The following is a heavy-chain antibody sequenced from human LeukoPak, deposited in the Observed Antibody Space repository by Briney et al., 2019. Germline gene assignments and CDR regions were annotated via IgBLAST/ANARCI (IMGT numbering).Heavy chain of an antibody. CDR2: INLGGST. V-gene: IGHV4-34*01. CDR1: GGSFSGYY. CDR3: ARGPLMVTADGRSYYYMDV. Sequence: SETLSLTCAVYGGSFSGYYWSWVRQPPGEGLEWIGEINLGGSTNYYPSLKSRITISVDASKNQVSLKLSSVTAADTAVYYCARGPLMVTADGRSYYYMDVWGKGTTDTVSS. J-gene: IGHJ6*03. D-gene: IGHD5-18*01.